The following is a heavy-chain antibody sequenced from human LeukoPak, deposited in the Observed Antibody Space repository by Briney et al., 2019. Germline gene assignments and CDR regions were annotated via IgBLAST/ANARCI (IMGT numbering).Heavy chain of an antibody. J-gene: IGHJ4*02. D-gene: IGHD3/OR15-3a*01. CDR2: IRGSGSDM. Sequence: GGSLRLSCAASGFTFSGFSLNWVRQAPGKGLEWISNIRGSGSDMYYAASVKGRFTISRDSATNSLYLQMNNPKVDDTAVYFCVRDLNWAFDSWGQGTLVTVSS. V-gene: IGHV3-48*01. CDR3: VRDLNWAFDS. CDR1: GFTFSGFS.